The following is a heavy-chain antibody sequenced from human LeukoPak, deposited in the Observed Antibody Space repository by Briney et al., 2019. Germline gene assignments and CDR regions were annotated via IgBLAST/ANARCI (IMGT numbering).Heavy chain of an antibody. CDR2: VYPGDSDT. Sequence: GESLKISCKGSGYSFTSYWIGWVRQMPGKGLEWMGIVYPGDSDTRYSPSFQGQVTISADKSISTAYLQWSSLKASDTAMYYCARLKMEGSYSGYGVDWGQGTLVTVSS. D-gene: IGHD5-12*01. CDR3: ARLKMEGSYSGYGVD. CDR1: GYSFTSYW. V-gene: IGHV5-51*01. J-gene: IGHJ4*02.